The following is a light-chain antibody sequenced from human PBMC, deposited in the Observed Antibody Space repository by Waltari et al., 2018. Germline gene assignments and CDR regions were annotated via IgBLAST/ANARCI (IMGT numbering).Light chain of an antibody. CDR3: QAWDRGTWGV. V-gene: IGLV3-1*01. Sequence: SYDLTQPPSVSVSPGQTASITCSGHELGIRFVCWYQQKPGQSPILVIYQNGRRPPGIPGRFSGSKSGDTATLTISGTQAVEEADYYCQAWDRGTWGVFGGGTRLTVL. CDR1: ELGIRF. CDR2: QNG. J-gene: IGLJ3*02.